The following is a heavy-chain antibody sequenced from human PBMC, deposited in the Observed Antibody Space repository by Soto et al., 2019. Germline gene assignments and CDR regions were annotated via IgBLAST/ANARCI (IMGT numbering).Heavy chain of an antibody. J-gene: IGHJ4*02. CDR2: ISYDGSNK. D-gene: IGHD6-6*01. Sequence: GGSLRLSCAASGFTFSSYAMHWVRQAPGKGLEWVAVISYDGSNKYYADSVKGRFAISRDNSKNTLYLQMNSLRAEDTAVYYCARGEYSSLTPYFDYWGQGTLVTVSS. CDR1: GFTFSSYA. CDR3: ARGEYSSLTPYFDY. V-gene: IGHV3-30*09.